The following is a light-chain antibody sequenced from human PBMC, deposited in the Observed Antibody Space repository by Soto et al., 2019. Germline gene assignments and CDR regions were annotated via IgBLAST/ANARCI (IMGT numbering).Light chain of an antibody. Sequence: EIVLTQSPVTLSLSPGERVTLSCRASQSVSSYLAWYQQKPGRTPRHLIYDASNRATGSPARFSGSGSGTDFTLTISSLEPEDFAVYYCQQRSNWPPMYTFGQGTKLEIK. V-gene: IGKV3-11*01. CDR3: QQRSNWPPMYT. CDR1: QSVSSY. J-gene: IGKJ2*01. CDR2: DAS.